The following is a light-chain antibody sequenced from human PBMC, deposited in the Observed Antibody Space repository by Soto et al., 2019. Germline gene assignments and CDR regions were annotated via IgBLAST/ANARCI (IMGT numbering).Light chain of an antibody. CDR1: QSIRTN. V-gene: IGKV3-15*01. Sequence: EIVMTQSPATLSVSPGERAILSCSASQSIRTNVAWYQQRPGQAPRLLIYGASTRATDIPARFSGSGSGTEFTLTISSLQSEDFAINYCHQYNHWTSNTFGQGTRLEF. CDR2: GAS. J-gene: IGKJ5*01. CDR3: HQYNHWTSNT.